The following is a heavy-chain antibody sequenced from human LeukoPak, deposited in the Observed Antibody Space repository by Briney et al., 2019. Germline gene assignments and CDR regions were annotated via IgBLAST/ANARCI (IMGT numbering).Heavy chain of an antibody. CDR1: GITFSFYG. CDR3: ARLRERTVDD. CDR2: ISYDGSNE. Sequence: GRSLRLSCAVSGITFSFYGMHWVRQAPGKGLEWVAVISYDGSNEYYGDSVKGRFTISRDNSNNTLFLQMNSLRAEDTAVYYCARLRERTVDDWGQGTLVTVSS. D-gene: IGHD4-17*01. V-gene: IGHV3-30*03. J-gene: IGHJ4*01.